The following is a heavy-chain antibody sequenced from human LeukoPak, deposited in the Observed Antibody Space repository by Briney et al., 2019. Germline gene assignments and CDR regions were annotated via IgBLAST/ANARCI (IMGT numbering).Heavy chain of an antibody. V-gene: IGHV3-21*01. CDR1: GFTFSSYS. D-gene: IGHD2-15*01. J-gene: IGHJ6*03. Sequence: GGSLRLSCAASGFTFSSYSMNWVRQAPGKGLEWVSSISSSSSYIYYADSVKGRFTISRDNAKNSLYLQMNSLRAEDTAVYYCAREDIVVVVAATPHYMDIWGKGTTVTVSS. CDR2: ISSSSSYI. CDR3: AREDIVVVVAATPHYMDI.